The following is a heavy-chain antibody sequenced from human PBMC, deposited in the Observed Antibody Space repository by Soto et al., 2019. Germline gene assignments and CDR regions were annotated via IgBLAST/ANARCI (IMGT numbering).Heavy chain of an antibody. CDR1: GFTFSSYG. V-gene: IGHV3-30*18. J-gene: IGHJ4*02. D-gene: IGHD6-6*01. CDR2: ISYDGSNK. Sequence: GGSLRLSCAASGFTFSSYGMHWVRQAPGKGLEWVAVISYDGSNKYYADSVKGRFTISRDNSKNTLYLQMNSLRAEDTAVYYCAKAYSPLIAALHATLPPSYWGQGTLVTVSS. CDR3: AKAYSPLIAALHATLPPSY.